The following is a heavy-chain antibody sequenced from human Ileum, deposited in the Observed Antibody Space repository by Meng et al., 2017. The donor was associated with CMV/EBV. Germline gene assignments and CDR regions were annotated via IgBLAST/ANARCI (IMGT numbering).Heavy chain of an antibody. J-gene: IGHJ4*02. CDR2: IYTGGPT. CDR3: ARGQTVRGFEY. D-gene: IGHD3-10*01. CDR1: IASISPYY. V-gene: IGHV4-4*07. Sequence: RQSGPGRVQPSETPSPPCTVSIASISPYYWNWIRQPAGKGLEWIGRIYTGGPTDYNPSLKSRVTMSVDTSKNQFFLNLSSVTAADTAVYYCARGQTVRGFEYWGLGILVTVSS.